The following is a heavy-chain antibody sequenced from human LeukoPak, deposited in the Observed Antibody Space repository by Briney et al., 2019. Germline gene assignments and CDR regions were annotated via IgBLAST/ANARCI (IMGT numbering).Heavy chain of an antibody. V-gene: IGHV1-18*01. Sequence: ASVKVSCKASGYGFTSYGISWVRQAPGQGLEWMGWISAYNGNTNYAQKLQGRVTMTTDTSTSTAYIELRSLRSDDTAVYYCARGRVTYYYDSSGYYYFDYWGQGTLVTVSS. CDR2: ISAYNGNT. J-gene: IGHJ4*02. D-gene: IGHD3-22*01. CDR3: ARGRVTYYYDSSGYYYFDY. CDR1: GYGFTSYG.